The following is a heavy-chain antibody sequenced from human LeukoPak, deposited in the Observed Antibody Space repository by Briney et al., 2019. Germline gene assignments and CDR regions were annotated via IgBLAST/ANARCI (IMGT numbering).Heavy chain of an antibody. CDR1: GYTFSGYY. J-gene: IGHJ1*01. D-gene: IGHD6-13*01. CDR3: ARASLASAGTRF. Sequence: GASVKVSCKASGYTFSGYYIHWVRQAPGRGLEWVGWINARNGDTNYAQEFQGRVILTRDTSITTSYMEVISLTSDDTAVYYCARASLASAGTRFWGQGTLVIVSS. V-gene: IGHV1-2*02. CDR2: INARNGDT.